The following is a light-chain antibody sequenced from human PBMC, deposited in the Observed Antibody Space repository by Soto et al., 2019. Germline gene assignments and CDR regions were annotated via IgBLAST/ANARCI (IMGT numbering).Light chain of an antibody. CDR1: QTISGW. J-gene: IGKJ1*01. CDR3: LQYNGYSRT. Sequence: DIHMTQSPSTRSASVGDTVTITCRASQTISGWLAWYQQRPGKAPNLLIYDASTLESGVPSRFSGSGSGTTFTLTISSLQSDDFATYYCLQYNGYSRTFGQGTKVDIK. CDR2: DAS. V-gene: IGKV1-5*01.